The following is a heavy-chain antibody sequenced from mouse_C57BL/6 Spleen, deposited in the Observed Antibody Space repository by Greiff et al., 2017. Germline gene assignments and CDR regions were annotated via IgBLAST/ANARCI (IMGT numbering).Heavy chain of an antibody. Sequence: QVQLQQSGPELVKPGASVKISCKASGYAFSSSWMNWVKQRPGKGLEWIGRIYPGDGDTNYNGKFKGKATLTADKSSSTAYMQLSSLTSEDSAVYFCANGNLYAMDYWGQGTSVTVSS. CDR1: GYAFSSSW. D-gene: IGHD2-1*01. V-gene: IGHV1-82*01. J-gene: IGHJ4*01. CDR2: IYPGDGDT. CDR3: ANGNLYAMDY.